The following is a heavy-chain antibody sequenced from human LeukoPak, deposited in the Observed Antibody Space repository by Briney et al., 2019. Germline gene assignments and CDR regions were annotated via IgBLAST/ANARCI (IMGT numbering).Heavy chain of an antibody. Sequence: ASVKVSCKASEYTFTGYYMHWVRQAPGQGLEWMGWINPNSGDTNYAQKFQGRVTMTRDTSISTAYMDLSRLRSDDTAVYYCAREVRWELPTHAFDIWGQGTIVTVSS. J-gene: IGHJ3*02. CDR3: AREVRWELPTHAFDI. D-gene: IGHD1-26*01. V-gene: IGHV1-2*02. CDR1: EYTFTGYY. CDR2: INPNSGDT.